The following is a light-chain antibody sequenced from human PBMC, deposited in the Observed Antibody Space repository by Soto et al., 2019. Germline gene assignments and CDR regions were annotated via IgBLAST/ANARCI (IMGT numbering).Light chain of an antibody. CDR2: STN. CDR1: SSNIGSNT. CDR3: AAWDGSLNVVL. V-gene: IGLV1-44*01. Sequence: QSVLTQPPSASGTPGQRVTISCSGSSSNIGSNTVNWYQQLPGSAPKLLIYSTNQRPSGVPDRFSGSKSGTSASLAISGLQSVDEADYYCAAWDGSLNVVLFGGGTKLTVL. J-gene: IGLJ2*01.